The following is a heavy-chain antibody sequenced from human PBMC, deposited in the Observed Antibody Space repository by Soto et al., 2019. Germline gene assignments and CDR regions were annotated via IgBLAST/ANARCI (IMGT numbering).Heavy chain of an antibody. CDR2: LSDSGDSI. CDR3: AKVSSSWYAGFFDL. D-gene: IGHD6-13*01. Sequence: EVQLLESGGGLVQPGRSLRLSCTASGFTFSSHAMTWVRQAPGKGLEWVSGLSDSGDSIYYADSVKGRFTIYRDNSMKTLYLQRNTLRVEDTAVYYCAKVSSSWYAGFFDLWGQGTLVTVSS. J-gene: IGHJ4*02. CDR1: GFTFSSHA. V-gene: IGHV3-23*01.